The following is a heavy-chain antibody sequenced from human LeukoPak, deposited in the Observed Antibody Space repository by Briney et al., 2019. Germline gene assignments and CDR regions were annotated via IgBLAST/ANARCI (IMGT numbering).Heavy chain of an antibody. V-gene: IGHV1-69*04. D-gene: IGHD3-9*01. Sequence: SVKVSCKASGGTFSSYTISWVRQAPGQGLEWMGRIIPILGIANYAQKFQGRVTITADKSTSTAYMELSSLRSEDTAVYYCARDRHYDILIGSLFDYWGQGTLVTVSS. CDR2: IIPILGIA. CDR1: GGTFSSYT. CDR3: ARDRHYDILIGSLFDY. J-gene: IGHJ4*02.